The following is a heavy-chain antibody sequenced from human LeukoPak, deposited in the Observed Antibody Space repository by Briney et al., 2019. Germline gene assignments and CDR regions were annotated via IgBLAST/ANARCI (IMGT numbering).Heavy chain of an antibody. D-gene: IGHD4-23*01. CDR2: TNLHGTAV. CDR3: ASASADLRWGDH. Sequence: GGSLRLSCAVSGLTITSSWYYWVRQAPGKGLVWVARTNLHGTAVDYADPVKGRFTISRDNSKNMLFLQMNSLRVEDTAVYYFASASADLRWGDHWGQGTLVTVSP. V-gene: IGHV3-74*01. J-gene: IGHJ5*02. CDR1: GLTITSSW.